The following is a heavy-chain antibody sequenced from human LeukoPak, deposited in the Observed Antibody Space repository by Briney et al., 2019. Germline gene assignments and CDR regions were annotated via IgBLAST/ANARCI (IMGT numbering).Heavy chain of an antibody. CDR3: AKVLAARYYYYYMDV. CDR2: ISSSGGST. D-gene: IGHD6-6*01. CDR1: GFTFNSYA. Sequence: GGSLRLSCAAYGFTFNSYAMSWVRHAPGQGLEWVSAISSSGGSTYYADSVKGRFTISRDNSKNTLYLQMNSLRAEDTAVYYCAKVLAARYYYYYMDVWGKGTTVTVSS. J-gene: IGHJ6*03. V-gene: IGHV3-23*01.